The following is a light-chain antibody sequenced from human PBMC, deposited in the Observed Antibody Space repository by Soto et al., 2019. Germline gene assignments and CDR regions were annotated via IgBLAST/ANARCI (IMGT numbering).Light chain of an antibody. CDR1: QSVSSY. CDR3: QQRSKWHS. J-gene: IGKJ5*01. Sequence: VGVTMSPGAVSLSIGERATLSCRASQSVSSYLAWYQQKPGQAPRLLIYDASNRATGIPARFSGSGSGTDFTPIISSLEPEDFAVYYCQQRSKWHSFGQGTRLEI. V-gene: IGKV3-11*01. CDR2: DAS.